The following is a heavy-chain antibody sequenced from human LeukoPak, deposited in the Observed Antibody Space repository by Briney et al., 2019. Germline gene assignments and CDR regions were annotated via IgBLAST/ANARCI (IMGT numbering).Heavy chain of an antibody. V-gene: IGHV5-51*01. D-gene: IGHD1-1*01. J-gene: IGHJ4*02. CDR1: GYSFTTYW. Sequence: GESLKISCKGSGYSFTTYWIAWVRQMPGKGLEWMGIIYPGDSDTTYSPSFQGQFTISADKSISTAYLQWSSLKASDTAMYYCARRAASTGTMFDYWGQGILVTVSS. CDR3: ARRAASTGTMFDY. CDR2: IYPGDSDT.